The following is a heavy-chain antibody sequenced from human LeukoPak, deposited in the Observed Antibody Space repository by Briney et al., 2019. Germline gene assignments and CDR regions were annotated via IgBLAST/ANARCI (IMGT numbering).Heavy chain of an antibody. J-gene: IGHJ3*02. D-gene: IGHD5-18*01. CDR1: GDSISSTTHY. CDR2: IYYSGST. CDR3: ARHSLEYSYGWYDAFDI. V-gene: IGHV4-39*01. Sequence: PSETLSLTCTVSGDSISSTTHYWGWIRQPPGKGLEWIGSIYYSGSTYYKSSLKSRVSTSVDTSKNQFSVKLSSVTAADTAVYYCARHSLEYSYGWYDAFDIWGQGTMVTVSS.